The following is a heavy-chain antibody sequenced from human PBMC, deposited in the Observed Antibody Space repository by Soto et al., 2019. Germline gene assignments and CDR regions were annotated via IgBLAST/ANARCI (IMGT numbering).Heavy chain of an antibody. CDR2: ISGSGGST. J-gene: IGHJ4*02. Sequence: DPGKGLEWVSAISGSGGSTYYADSVKGRFTISRDNSKNTLYLQMNSLSAEDTAVFYCEEDGWTGARYFDYWCQGTLVTVSS. CDR3: EEDGWTGARYFDY. V-gene: IGHV3-23*01. D-gene: IGHD7-27*01.